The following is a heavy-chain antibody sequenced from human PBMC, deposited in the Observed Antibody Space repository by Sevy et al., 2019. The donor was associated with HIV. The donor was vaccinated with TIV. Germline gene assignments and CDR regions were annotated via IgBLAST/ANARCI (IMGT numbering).Heavy chain of an antibody. J-gene: IGHJ6*02. CDR1: GFTFSSYS. V-gene: IGHV3-48*02. CDR3: ARDPLPRIVAATTEAALDYYYGMDV. CDR2: ISSSSSTI. Sequence: GGSLRLSCAASGFTFSSYSMNWVRQAPGKGLEWVSYISSSSSTIYYADSVKGRFTISRDNAKNSLYLQINSLRDDDTSVYYCARDPLPRIVAATTEAALDYYYGMDVWGQGTTVTVSS. D-gene: IGHD1-26*01.